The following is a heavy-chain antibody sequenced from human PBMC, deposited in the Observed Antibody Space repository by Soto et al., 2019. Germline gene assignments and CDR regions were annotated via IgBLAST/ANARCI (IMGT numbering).Heavy chain of an antibody. CDR2: IYYSGST. J-gene: IGHJ6*02. CDR1: GGSISSGGYY. CDR3: ARDPPVGEYGMDV. V-gene: IGHV4-31*03. Sequence: SETLSLTCTVSGGSISSGGYYWSWIRQHPGKGLEWIGYIYYSGSTYYNPSLKSRVTISVDTSKNQFSLKLSSMTAADTAVYYCARDPPVGEYGMDVWGQGTTVTVSS. D-gene: IGHD2-21*01.